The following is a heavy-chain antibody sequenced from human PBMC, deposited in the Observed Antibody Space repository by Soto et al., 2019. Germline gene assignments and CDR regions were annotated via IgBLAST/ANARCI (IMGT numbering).Heavy chain of an antibody. CDR2: IYSAGST. CDR1: GLTVRSSY. CDR3: ARPRAPEYSSALFFDI. Sequence: GGSLRLSGAASGLTVRSSYMSWVRQAPGKGLQWVSVIYSAGSTYYANSVKGRFTISRDISTNMVYIQIKSLKKEDTSVYYCARPRAPEYSSALFFDIWGQGALVTVSS. D-gene: IGHD5-18*01. V-gene: IGHV3-53*01. J-gene: IGHJ4*02.